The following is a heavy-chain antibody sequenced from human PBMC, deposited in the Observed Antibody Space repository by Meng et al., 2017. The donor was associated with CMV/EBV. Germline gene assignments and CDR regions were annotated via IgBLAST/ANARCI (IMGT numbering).Heavy chain of an antibody. CDR1: GYTFTGYY. CDR3: ARDGNSYYYYYGMDV. V-gene: IGHV1-8*02. D-gene: IGHD4-23*01. J-gene: IGHJ6*02. Sequence: ASVKVSCKASGYTFTGYYMHWVRQAPGQGLEWMGWMNPNSGNTGYAQKFQGRVTMTRNTSISTAYMELSSLRSEDTAVYYCARDGNSYYYYYGMDVWGQGTTVTVSS. CDR2: MNPNSGNT.